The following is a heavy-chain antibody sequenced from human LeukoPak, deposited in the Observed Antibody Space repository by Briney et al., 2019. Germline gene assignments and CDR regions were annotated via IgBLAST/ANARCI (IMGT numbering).Heavy chain of an antibody. CDR2: IYSSGST. D-gene: IGHD6-13*01. V-gene: IGHV4-61*02. CDR3: ARDLFTSSWYRWFDP. Sequence: SETLSLTCTVSGGSISSGNYYWSWIRQPAGKGLEWIGRIYSSGSTNYNPSLKSRVTISEDTSKNQFSLKLTSVTAADTAVYYCARDLFTSSWYRWFDPWGQGTLVTVSS. J-gene: IGHJ5*02. CDR1: GGSISSGNYY.